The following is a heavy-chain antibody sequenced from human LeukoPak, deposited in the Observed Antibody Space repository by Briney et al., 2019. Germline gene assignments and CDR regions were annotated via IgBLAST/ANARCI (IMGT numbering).Heavy chain of an antibody. D-gene: IGHD2-15*01. CDR3: ARRRVAYSAYYFDY. V-gene: IGHV4-59*01. CDR1: GDSITNYF. Sequence: SETLSLTCTVSGDSITNYFWSWIRQPPGKGLEWIGYIYYTGNTNYKPSLKSRVTISVDTSTNQFSLRLRSVTAADTAVYYCARRRVAYSAYYFDYWGRGTLVTVSS. CDR2: IYYTGNT. J-gene: IGHJ4*02.